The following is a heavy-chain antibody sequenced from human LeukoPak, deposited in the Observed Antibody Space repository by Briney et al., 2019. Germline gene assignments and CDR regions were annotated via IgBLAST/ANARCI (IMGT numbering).Heavy chain of an antibody. CDR3: ARDALRNRHWGAWFDP. Sequence: PGASVKVSCKASGYTFTGYYMHWVRQAPGQGLEWMGWINPNSGGTNYAQKFQGRVTMTRDTSISTAYMELSRLRSDDTAVYYCARDALRNRHWGAWFDPWGQGTLATVSS. CDR2: INPNSGGT. CDR1: GYTFTGYY. V-gene: IGHV1-2*02. D-gene: IGHD7-27*01. J-gene: IGHJ5*02.